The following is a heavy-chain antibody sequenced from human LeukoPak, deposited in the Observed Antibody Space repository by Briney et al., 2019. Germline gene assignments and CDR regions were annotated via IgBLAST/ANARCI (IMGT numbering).Heavy chain of an antibody. D-gene: IGHD6-19*01. CDR3: ARERGYSSASGYFNY. CDR2: ISSSSTII. Sequence: GGSLRLSCAVSGFTFSSYTMNWVPQAPGKGLEGVSYISSSSTIIYHADSVKGRFTISRDNAKNSLYLQMNSLRAEDTAVYYCARERGYSSASGYFNYWGQGTLVTVSS. J-gene: IGHJ4*02. CDR1: GFTFSSYT. V-gene: IGHV3-48*04.